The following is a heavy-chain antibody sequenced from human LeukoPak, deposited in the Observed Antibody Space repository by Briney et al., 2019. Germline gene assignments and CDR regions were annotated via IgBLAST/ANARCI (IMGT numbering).Heavy chain of an antibody. CDR2: IYPGDSDT. J-gene: IGHJ6*03. V-gene: IGHV5-51*01. CDR3: ARQAHCSSTTCPYYYYYYMDV. Sequence: GQSLKISCKGSGYSFSSHWIGWVRQMPGKGLEWMGIIYPGDSDTRYSPSFQGQVTISADKSISTAYLQWSSLKASDTAMYYCARQAHCSSTTCPYYYYYYMDVWGKGTTVTVSS. D-gene: IGHD2-2*01. CDR1: GYSFSSHW.